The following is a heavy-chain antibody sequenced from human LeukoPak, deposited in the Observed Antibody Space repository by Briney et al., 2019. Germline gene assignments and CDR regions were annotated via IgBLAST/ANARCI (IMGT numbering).Heavy chain of an antibody. J-gene: IGHJ5*02. V-gene: IGHV4-39*01. CDR2: IYYSGST. CDR1: GGSISSSSYY. Sequence: SETLSLTCTVSGGSISSSSYYWGWSRQPPGKGLEWIGSIYYSGSTYYSPSLKSRVTISVDTSKNQFSLKLSSVTAADTAVYYCASSRYFDWSRFDPWGQGTLVTVSS. CDR3: ASSRYFDWSRFDP. D-gene: IGHD3-9*01.